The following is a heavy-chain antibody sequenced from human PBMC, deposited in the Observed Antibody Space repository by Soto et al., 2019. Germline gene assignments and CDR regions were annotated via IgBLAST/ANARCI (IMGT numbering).Heavy chain of an antibody. D-gene: IGHD5-12*01. J-gene: IGHJ6*02. Sequence: PGESLKISCKGSGYSFTSYWISWVRQMPGKGLEWMGRIDPSDSYTNYSPSFQGHVTISADKSISTAYLQWSSLKASYTAMYYCARRSVDIAYYYYGMDVWGQGTTVTVSS. CDR3: ARRSVDIAYYYYGMDV. CDR2: IDPSDSYT. CDR1: GYSFTSYW. V-gene: IGHV5-10-1*01.